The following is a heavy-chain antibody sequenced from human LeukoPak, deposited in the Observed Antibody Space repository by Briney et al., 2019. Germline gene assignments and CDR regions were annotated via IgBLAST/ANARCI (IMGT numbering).Heavy chain of an antibody. D-gene: IGHD4-17*01. J-gene: IGHJ4*02. V-gene: IGHV4-39*07. CDR2: INHSGST. CDR3: ATAGTSPFDY. CDR1: GGSISSSSYY. Sequence: SETLSLTCTVSGGSISSSSYYWGWIRQPPGKGLEWIGEINHSGSTNYNPSLKSRVTISVDTSKNQFSLKLSSVTAADTAVYYCATAGTSPFDYWGQGTLVTVSS.